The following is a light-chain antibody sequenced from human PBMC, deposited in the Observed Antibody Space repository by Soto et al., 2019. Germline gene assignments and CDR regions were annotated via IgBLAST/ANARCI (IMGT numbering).Light chain of an antibody. V-gene: IGKV3-15*01. J-gene: IGKJ3*01. CDR3: QQYNDWPPFT. Sequence: EMVMTQSPATLSVSPGERATLSCRATQSVGSNLAWYQQKPGQSPRLLIYGASTRATGIPARFSGSGSGTEFTLTISSLQSEDFAVYYCQQYNDWPPFTFGPGTKVDIK. CDR1: QSVGSN. CDR2: GAS.